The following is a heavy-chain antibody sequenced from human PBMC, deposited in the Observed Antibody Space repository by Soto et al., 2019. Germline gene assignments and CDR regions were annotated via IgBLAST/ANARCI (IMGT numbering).Heavy chain of an antibody. CDR3: ARDAALPGEADRFDS. CDR2: VYHNGLT. D-gene: IGHD2-15*01. J-gene: IGHJ4*02. CDR1: GDSIGSNVW. Sequence: SWKLWLTCDVSGDSIGSNVWWSWVRQPPGKGLEWIGEVYHNGLTDYNPSLRGRATMSADMSKNQFSLRVTSVTDADTAIYYCARDAALPGEADRFDSWGQGALVTVSS. V-gene: IGHV4-4*02.